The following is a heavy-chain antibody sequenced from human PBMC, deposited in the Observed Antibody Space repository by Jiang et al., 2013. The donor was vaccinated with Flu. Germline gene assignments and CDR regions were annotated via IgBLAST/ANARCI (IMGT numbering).Heavy chain of an antibody. Sequence: TSYAMNWVRQAPGQGLEWMGWINTNTGNPTYAQGFTGRFVFSLDTSVSTAYLQISSLKAEDTAVYYCAREYSGYSYGYSYYFDYWGQGTLVTVSS. D-gene: IGHD5-18*01. J-gene: IGHJ4*02. CDR1: TSYA. V-gene: IGHV7-4-1*02. CDR3: AREYSGYSYGYSYYFDY. CDR2: INTNTGNP.